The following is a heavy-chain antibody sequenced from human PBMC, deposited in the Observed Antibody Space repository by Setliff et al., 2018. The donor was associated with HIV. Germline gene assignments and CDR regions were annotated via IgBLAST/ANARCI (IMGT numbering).Heavy chain of an antibody. J-gene: IGHJ5*02. D-gene: IGHD3-22*01. V-gene: IGHV4-4*09. CDR3: ARQTYYYDNSGHNWFDP. CDR2: INTSGTT. Sequence: TSETLSLTCTVSGGSISSYYWSWIRQPPGKGLEWIGYINTSGTTNYDPSLKSRVTISVDTSKNQFSLKLSSVTAADTAVYFCARQTYYYDNSGHNWFDPWGQGTLVTVSS. CDR1: GGSISSYY.